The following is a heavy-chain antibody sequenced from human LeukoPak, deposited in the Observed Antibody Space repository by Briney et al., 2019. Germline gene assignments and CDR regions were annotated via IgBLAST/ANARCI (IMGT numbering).Heavy chain of an antibody. CDR1: GYTFTGYY. J-gene: IGHJ4*02. D-gene: IGHD4-17*01. CDR2: INPNSGGT. V-gene: IGHV1-2*06. Sequence: ASVKVSCKASGYTFTGYYIHWVRQAPGQGLEWMGRINPNSGGTNYAQKFQGRVTMTGDTSISTAYMELSRLRSDDTAVYYCARDLASYGEYDYWGQGTLVTVSS. CDR3: ARDLASYGEYDY.